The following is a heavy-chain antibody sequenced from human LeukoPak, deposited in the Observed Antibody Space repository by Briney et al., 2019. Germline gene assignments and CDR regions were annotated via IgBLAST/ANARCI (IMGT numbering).Heavy chain of an antibody. CDR2: ISSSSSTI. CDR3: ARLPRYSSSWYPY. Sequence: PGGSLRLSCAASGFTFSDYYMSWIRQAPGKGLEWVSYISSSSSTIYYADSVKGRFTISRDNAKNSLYLQMNSLRAEDTAVYYCARLPRYSSSWYPYWGQGTLVTVSS. V-gene: IGHV3-11*04. CDR1: GFTFSDYY. D-gene: IGHD6-13*01. J-gene: IGHJ4*02.